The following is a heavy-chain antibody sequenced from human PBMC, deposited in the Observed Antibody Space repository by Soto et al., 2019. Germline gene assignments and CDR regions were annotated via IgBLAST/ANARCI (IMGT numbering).Heavy chain of an antibody. CDR1: GFTFTSSA. CDR3: AAVYNWNDEDNYFDY. D-gene: IGHD1-20*01. Sequence: SVKVSCKASGFTFTSSAVQWVRQARGQRLEWIGWIVVGGGKTNYAQKFQERVTITRXXXXSXXXMXLXXLRPDDTALYYCAAVYNWNDEDNYFDYWG. CDR2: IVVGGGKT. J-gene: IGHJ4*01. V-gene: IGHV1-58*01.